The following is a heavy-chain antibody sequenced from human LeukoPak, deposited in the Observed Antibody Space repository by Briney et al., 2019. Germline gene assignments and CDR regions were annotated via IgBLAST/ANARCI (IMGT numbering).Heavy chain of an antibody. CDR1: GGTFSSYA. CDR3: ARGLNDYGGNSGLGY. D-gene: IGHD4-23*01. Sequence: ASVKVSCKASGGTFSSYAISWVRQAPGQGLEWMGRIIPIFGTANYAQKFQGRVTIATDESTSTAYMELSSLRSEDTAVYYCARGLNDYGGNSGLGYWGQGTLVTVSS. CDR2: IIPIFGTA. J-gene: IGHJ4*02. V-gene: IGHV1-69*05.